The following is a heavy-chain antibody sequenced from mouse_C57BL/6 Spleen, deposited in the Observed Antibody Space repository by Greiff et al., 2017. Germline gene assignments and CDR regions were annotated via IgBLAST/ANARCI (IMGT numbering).Heavy chain of an antibody. CDR1: GYAFSSYW. D-gene: IGHD1-1*01. J-gene: IGHJ1*03. CDR3: ARYPYYYCSSYGYFDG. V-gene: IGHV1-80*01. Sequence: QVQLQQSGAELVKPGASVKISCKASGYAFSSYWMNWVKQRPGKGLEWIGQIYPGDGDTNYNGKFKGKATLTADKSSSTAYMQLSSLTSEDSAVYYFARYPYYYCSSYGYFDGWGTGTTVTVSS. CDR2: IYPGDGDT.